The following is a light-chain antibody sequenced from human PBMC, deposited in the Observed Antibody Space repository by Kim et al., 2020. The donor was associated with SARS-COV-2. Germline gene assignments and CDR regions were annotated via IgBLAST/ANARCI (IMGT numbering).Light chain of an antibody. CDR2: VAS. J-gene: IGKJ1*01. CDR3: QQYNNWPPWT. V-gene: IGKV3-15*01. Sequence: SLGERATLPCRASQSVSSNLAWYQQKPGQAPRLLIYVASTRATGIPARFSGSGSGTEFTLTISSLQSEDFAVYYCQQYNNWPPWTFGQGTKVDIK. CDR1: QSVSSN.